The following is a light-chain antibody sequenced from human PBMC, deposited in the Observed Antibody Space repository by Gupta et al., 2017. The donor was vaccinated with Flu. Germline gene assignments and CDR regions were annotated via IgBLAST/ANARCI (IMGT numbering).Light chain of an antibody. CDR1: QSLDNW. V-gene: IGKV1-5*03. J-gene: IGKJ1*01. Sequence: DIQLTQSPSTLSASVGDRVTITCRASQSLDNWLAWFQQKPGQAPKLLIYRGSNLESGVPSRFSGSGAGTEFTLTISSLQPEDFATYFCQREHHFPWIFGQGTRVEVE. CDR3: QREHHFPWI. CDR2: RGS.